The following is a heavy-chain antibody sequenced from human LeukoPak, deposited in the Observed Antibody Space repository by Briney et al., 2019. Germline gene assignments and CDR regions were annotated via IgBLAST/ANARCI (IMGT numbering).Heavy chain of an antibody. CDR1: GFTFSDYY. J-gene: IGHJ4*02. Sequence: GGSLRLSCAASGFTFSDYYMSWIRQAPGKGLEWVSYISSSGSTIYYADSVKGRFTISRDSAKNSLYLQMNSLRAEDTAVYYCARDNGALWSGYSHFDYWGQGTLVTVSS. CDR2: ISSSGSTI. CDR3: ARDNGALWSGYSHFDY. D-gene: IGHD3-3*01. V-gene: IGHV3-11*01.